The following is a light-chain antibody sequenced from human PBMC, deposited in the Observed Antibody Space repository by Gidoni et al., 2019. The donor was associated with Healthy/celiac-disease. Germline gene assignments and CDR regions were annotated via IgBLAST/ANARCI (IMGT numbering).Light chain of an antibody. CDR2: DAS. CDR1: QSVSSN. Sequence: EIELTHYLAPLSLSPGERAPLSCRARQSVSSNLAWYQQKPGQAPRLIIYDASNRATGIPARFRGSGSGTDFTLTISSLEPEDFAVYDCQQRSNWLPLTFGGGTKVEIK. V-gene: IGKV3-11*01. CDR3: QQRSNWLPLT. J-gene: IGKJ4*01.